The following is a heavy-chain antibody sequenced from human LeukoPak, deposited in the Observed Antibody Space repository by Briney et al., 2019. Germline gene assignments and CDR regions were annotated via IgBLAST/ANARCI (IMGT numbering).Heavy chain of an antibody. CDR3: ASGGNLGTYFFDY. CDR2: IRSDGSDK. J-gene: IGHJ4*02. CDR1: GITFSNYA. D-gene: IGHD4-23*01. V-gene: IGHV3-30*02. Sequence: HLGRSLRLSCAASGITFSNYANHWVRQAPGKGLEWVAYIRSDGSDKYYVDSVKGRFTISRDNSKNTLYLQMNSLRTEDTAVYYCASGGNLGTYFFDYWGQGTLVTVSS.